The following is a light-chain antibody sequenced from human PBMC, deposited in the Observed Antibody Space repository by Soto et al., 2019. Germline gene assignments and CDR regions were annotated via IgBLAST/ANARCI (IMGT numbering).Light chain of an antibody. CDR3: QQYHQWPLT. V-gene: IGKV3-11*01. J-gene: IGKJ5*01. CDR2: DAT. CDR1: QSVTTY. Sequence: EIVLTQSPSTLSLSPGGRATLSCRASQSVTTYLAWYQQKPGQAPRLLIYDATNRATGIPARFSGSGSGTEFTLTISSLQSEDFAVYSCQQYHQWPLTFGQGTRLEIK.